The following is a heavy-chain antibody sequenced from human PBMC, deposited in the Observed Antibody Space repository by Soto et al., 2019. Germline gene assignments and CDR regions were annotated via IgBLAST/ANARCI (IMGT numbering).Heavy chain of an antibody. CDR3: AKVGRANWNLDY. CDR1: GYTFTDSY. V-gene: IGHV1-2*02. Sequence: RASVKVSCKASGYTFTDSYIHWVRQAPGQGLEWMGWINTNSGDTVYAQRFRGRVTMTRDTSITTAYMDLSRLRSDDTAVYYCAKVGRANWNLDYWGQGTPVTVSS. J-gene: IGHJ4*02. D-gene: IGHD1-20*01. CDR2: INTNSGDT.